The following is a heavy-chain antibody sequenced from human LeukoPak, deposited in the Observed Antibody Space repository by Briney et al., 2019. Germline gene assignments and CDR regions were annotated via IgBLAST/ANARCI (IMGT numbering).Heavy chain of an antibody. CDR2: IKQDGSEK. CDR1: GFAFSNYW. V-gene: IGHV3-7*03. D-gene: IGHD3-10*01. Sequence: GGSLRLSCAASGFAFSNYWMSWVRQAPGKGLEWVANIKQDGSEKYYVDSVKGRFTISRDNAKNSLYLQMNYLRAEDTAVYYCARDKIFSGYYGSGSYTAFDMWGQGTMVTVSS. CDR3: ARDKIFSGYYGSGSYTAFDM. J-gene: IGHJ3*02.